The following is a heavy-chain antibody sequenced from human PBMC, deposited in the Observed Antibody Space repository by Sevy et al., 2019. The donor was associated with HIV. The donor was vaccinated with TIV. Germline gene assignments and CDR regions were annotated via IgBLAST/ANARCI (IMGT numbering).Heavy chain of an antibody. J-gene: IGHJ4*02. CDR2: ISYDGSHK. CDR1: GFIFGSYA. D-gene: IGHD6-13*01. Sequence: GGSLRLSCAASGFIFGSYAMHWVRQAPGKGLEWVAVISYDGSHKYYADSVKGRFTISRDSSKNTLYLQMHSLRTDDTAVYYCARDPGSSWSSFDYWGQGTLVTVSS. CDR3: ARDPGSSWSSFDY. V-gene: IGHV3-30-3*01.